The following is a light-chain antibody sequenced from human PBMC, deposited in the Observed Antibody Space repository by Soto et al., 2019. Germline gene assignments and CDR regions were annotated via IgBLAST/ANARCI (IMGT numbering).Light chain of an antibody. Sequence: ENVLTQSPGTLSLSPGERATLSCRASQSVTSNYFAWYQQKPGQAPRLLIYGVSSRATGIPDRFSGSGSGTDFTLTISRLEPEDFAVYYCLQYGDSPRTFGQGTKVDIK. CDR3: LQYGDSPRT. CDR1: QSVTSNY. CDR2: GVS. V-gene: IGKV3-20*01. J-gene: IGKJ1*01.